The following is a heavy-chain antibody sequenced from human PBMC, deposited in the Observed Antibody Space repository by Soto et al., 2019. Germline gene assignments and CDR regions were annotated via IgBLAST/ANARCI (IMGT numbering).Heavy chain of an antibody. J-gene: IGHJ5*02. Sequence: ASETLSLTCTVSGGSISSGGYYWSWIRQHPGKGLEWIGYIYYSGSTYYNPSLKSRVTISVDTSKNQFSLKLSSVTAADTAVYYCARDLRGCSSTSCYTGGYNWFDPWGQGTLVTVSS. CDR1: GGSISSGGYY. CDR2: IYYSGST. D-gene: IGHD2-2*02. V-gene: IGHV4-31*03. CDR3: ARDLRGCSSTSCYTGGYNWFDP.